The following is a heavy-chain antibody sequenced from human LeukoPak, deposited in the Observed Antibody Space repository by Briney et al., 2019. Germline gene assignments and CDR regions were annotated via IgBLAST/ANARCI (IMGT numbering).Heavy chain of an antibody. CDR1: GFTFSSYW. Sequence: PGGSLRLSCEASGFTFSSYWMSWVRQVPGKGLEWVANMQQDGREEYYVDSVKGRFTISRDNAKNSLYLQMNSLRAEDTAVYYCARFSTHAFDIWGQGTMVTVSS. CDR3: ARFSTHAFDI. J-gene: IGHJ3*02. CDR2: MQQDGREE. D-gene: IGHD3-3*01. V-gene: IGHV3-7*01.